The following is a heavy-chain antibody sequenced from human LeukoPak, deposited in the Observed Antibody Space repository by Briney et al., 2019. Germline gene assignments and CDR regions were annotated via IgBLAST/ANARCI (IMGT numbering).Heavy chain of an antibody. CDR2: IYYSGST. D-gene: IGHD2-21*01. CDR3: ARDGDETRGVLWNFDY. J-gene: IGHJ4*02. Sequence: PSETLSLTCTVSGGSISSYYWSWIRQPPGKGLEWIGYIYYSGSTNYNPSLKSRVTISVDTSKNQFSLKLSSVTAAATAVYYCARDGDETRGVLWNFDYWGQGTLVTVSS. V-gene: IGHV4-59*01. CDR1: GGSISSYY.